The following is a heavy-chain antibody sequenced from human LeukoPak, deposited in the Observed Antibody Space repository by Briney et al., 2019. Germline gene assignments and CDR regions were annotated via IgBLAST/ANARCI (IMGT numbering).Heavy chain of an antibody. CDR1: GGSISSYY. V-gene: IGHV4-59*08. J-gene: IGHJ5*02. D-gene: IGHD6-13*01. CDR3: ARHGALGDSSSWRPKIGFDP. Sequence: TSETLSLTCTVSGGSISSYYWSWIRQPPGKGLEWIGYIYYSGSTNYNPSLKSRVTISVDTSKNQFSLKLSSVTAADTAVYYCARHGALGDSSSWRPKIGFDPWGQGTLVTVSS. CDR2: IYYSGST.